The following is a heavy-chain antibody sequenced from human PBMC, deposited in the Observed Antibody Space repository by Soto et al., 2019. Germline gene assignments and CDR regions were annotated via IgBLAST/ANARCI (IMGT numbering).Heavy chain of an antibody. J-gene: IGHJ6*02. D-gene: IGHD5-18*01. CDR2: IIPIFGTA. CDR3: AVDTAMVATSYYYYGMDV. CDR1: GGTFSSYA. V-gene: IGHV1-69*12. Sequence: QVQLVQSGAEVKKPGSSVKVSCKASGGTFSSYAISWVRQAPGQGLEWMGGIIPIFGTANYAQKFQGRVTITADESTSTDYMELSSLRSEDTAVYYCAVDTAMVATSYYYYGMDVWGQGTTVTVSS.